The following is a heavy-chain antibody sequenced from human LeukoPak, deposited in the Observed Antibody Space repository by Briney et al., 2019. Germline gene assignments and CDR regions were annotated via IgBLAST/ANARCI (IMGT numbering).Heavy chain of an antibody. J-gene: IGHJ6*03. CDR3: ARGSENWNDGHYYYYMDV. Sequence: SETLSLTCSVSGGSISSSSFYWGWIRQPPGKGLEWIGSISYTGSTYYNPSLKSRVTISVDTSKNQFSLKLSSVTAADTAVYYCARGSENWNDGHYYYYMDVWGKGTTVTVSS. V-gene: IGHV4-39*07. CDR1: GGSISSSSFY. D-gene: IGHD1-1*01. CDR2: ISYTGST.